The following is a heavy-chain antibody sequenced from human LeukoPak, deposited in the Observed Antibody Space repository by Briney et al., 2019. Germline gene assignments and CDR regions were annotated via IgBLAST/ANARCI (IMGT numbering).Heavy chain of an antibody. CDR3: ARGSKAAPGTFDY. V-gene: IGHV4-59*01. D-gene: IGHD6-13*01. CDR1: GGSISSYY. CDR2: IYYTGST. Sequence: SETLSLTCTVSGGSISSYYWSRIRQPPGKGLEWIGYIYYTGSTDYNPSLKSRVAISVDTSKNQFSLKLSSVTAADTAVYYCARGSKAAPGTFDYWGQGTLVTVSS. J-gene: IGHJ4*02.